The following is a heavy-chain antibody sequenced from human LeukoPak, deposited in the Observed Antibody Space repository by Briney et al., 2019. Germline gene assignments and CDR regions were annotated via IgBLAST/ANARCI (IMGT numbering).Heavy chain of an antibody. CDR1: GGTFSSYA. CDR2: IIPIFGTA. V-gene: IGHV1-69*06. J-gene: IGHJ4*02. Sequence: SVKVSCKASGGTFSSYAISWVRQAPGQGLEWMGGIIPIFGTANYAQKFQGRVTITADKFTSTAYMELSSLRSEDTAVYYCAREHIGSGYYFDYWGQGTLVTVSS. CDR3: AREHIGSGYYFDY. D-gene: IGHD1-26*01.